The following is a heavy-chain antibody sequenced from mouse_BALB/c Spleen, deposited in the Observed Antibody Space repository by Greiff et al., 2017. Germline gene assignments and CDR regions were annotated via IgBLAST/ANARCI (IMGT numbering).Heavy chain of an antibody. CDR1: GYTFTDYW. D-gene: IGHD2-4*01. CDR3: ATMITTKDVVY. CDR2: IDTSDSYT. J-gene: IGHJ2*01. Sequence: QVQLQQPGAELVMPGASVKMSCKASGYTFTDYWMHWVKQRPGQGLEWIGAIDTSDSYTSYNQKFKGKATLTVDESSSTAYMQLSSLTSEDSAVYYCATMITTKDVVYWGQGTTLTVSS. V-gene: IGHV1-69*01.